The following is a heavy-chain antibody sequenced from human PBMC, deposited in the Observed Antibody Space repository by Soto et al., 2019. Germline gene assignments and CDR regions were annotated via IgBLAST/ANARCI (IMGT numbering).Heavy chain of an antibody. CDR1: GYTFTSYG. CDR2: ISAYNGNT. J-gene: IGHJ4*02. Sequence: ASVKVSCKASGYTFTSYGISWVRQAPGQGLEWMGWISAYNGNTNYAQKLQGRVTMTTDTSTSTAYMELRSLRSDDTAVYYCARDRRGSYAVLFWVPPRIDYWGQGTMVTASS. D-gene: IGHD1-26*01. V-gene: IGHV1-18*04. CDR3: ARDRRGSYAVLFWVPPRIDY.